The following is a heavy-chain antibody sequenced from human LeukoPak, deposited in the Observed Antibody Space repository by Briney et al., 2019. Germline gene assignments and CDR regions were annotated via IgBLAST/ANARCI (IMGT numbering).Heavy chain of an antibody. J-gene: IGHJ4*02. D-gene: IGHD3-22*01. CDR3: ARLYYDSSGYYQICYFDY. V-gene: IGHV4-34*01. CDR1: GGSFSNYY. Sequence: ASETLSLTCAVYGGSFSNYYWSWIRQPPGKGLEWLGEINHSGSTNYNPSLKSRVTISVDTSKNQFSLKLSSVTAADTAVYYCARLYYDSSGYYQICYFDYWGQGTLVTVSS. CDR2: INHSGST.